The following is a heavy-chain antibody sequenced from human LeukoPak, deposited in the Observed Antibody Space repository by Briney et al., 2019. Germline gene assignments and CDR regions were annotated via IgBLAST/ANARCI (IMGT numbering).Heavy chain of an antibody. Sequence: PSDTLSLTCTVSCGSIRSGDYYWSWIRQPPGKALEWIGYIYYSGSTYYNPSLKSRVTISADTSKNQFSLRLNSVTAADTAVYYCARDRPDQYVSGTPAAYFDYWGQGTLVTVSS. CDR2: IYYSGST. CDR3: ARDRPDQYVSGTPAAYFDY. D-gene: IGHD1-26*01. J-gene: IGHJ4*02. V-gene: IGHV4-30-4*02. CDR1: CGSIRSGDYY.